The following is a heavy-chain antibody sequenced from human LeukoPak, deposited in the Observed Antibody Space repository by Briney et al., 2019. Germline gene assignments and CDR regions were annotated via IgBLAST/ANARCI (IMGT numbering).Heavy chain of an antibody. CDR2: MNPNSGNT. CDR1: GYTFTSYD. D-gene: IGHD3-9*01. J-gene: IGHJ4*02. Sequence: ASVKVSCKASGYTFTSYDINWVRQATGQGLEWMGWMNPNSGNTGYAQKVQGRVTMTRNTSISTAYMELSSLRSEDTAVYYCARASPLLRYFDWWRTRLPGGGENDYWGQGTLVTVSS. CDR3: ARASPLLRYFDWWRTRLPGGGENDY. V-gene: IGHV1-8*01.